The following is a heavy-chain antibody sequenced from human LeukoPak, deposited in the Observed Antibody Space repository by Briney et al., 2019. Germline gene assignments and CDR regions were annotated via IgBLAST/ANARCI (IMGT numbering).Heavy chain of an antibody. CDR2: IGSDGSST. V-gene: IGHV3-74*01. CDR3: ARVSGGAFDI. D-gene: IGHD2-15*01. J-gene: IGHJ3*02. CDR1: GFTFSYYW. Sequence: PGGSLRLSCAASGFTFSYYWMHWVRQAPTKGLVWVSRIGSDGSSTNYADSVKGRFTIPRDNTKSTVYLQMNSLRAEDTAVYYCARVSGGAFDIWGQGTLVTVSS.